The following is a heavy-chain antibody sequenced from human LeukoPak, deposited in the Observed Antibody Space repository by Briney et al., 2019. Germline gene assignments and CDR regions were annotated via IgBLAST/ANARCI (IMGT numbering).Heavy chain of an antibody. D-gene: IGHD6-19*01. V-gene: IGHV3-30*18. CDR2: ISYDGSNK. CDR1: GFTFSSYG. J-gene: IGHJ6*03. CDR3: AKDGRQVGQWLVSYYYYYMDV. Sequence: GGSLRLSCAASGFTFSSYGMHWVRQAPGKGLEWVAVISYDGSNKYYADSVKGRFTISRDNSKNTLYLQMNSLRAEDTAVYYCAKDGRQVGQWLVSYYYYYMDVWGKGTTVTVSS.